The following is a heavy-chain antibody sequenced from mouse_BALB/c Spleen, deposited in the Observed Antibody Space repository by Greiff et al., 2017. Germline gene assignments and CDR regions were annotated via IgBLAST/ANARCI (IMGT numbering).Heavy chain of an antibody. CDR2: INSNGGST. Sequence: EVQVVESGGGLVQPGGSLKLSCAASGFTFSSYGMSWVRQTPDKRLELVATINSNGGSTYYPDSVKGRFTISRDNAKNTLYLQMSSLKSEDTAMYYCARGGNGYFAYWGQGTLVTVSA. CDR1: GFTFSSYG. V-gene: IGHV5-6-3*01. D-gene: IGHD1-2*01. CDR3: ARGGNGYFAY. J-gene: IGHJ3*01.